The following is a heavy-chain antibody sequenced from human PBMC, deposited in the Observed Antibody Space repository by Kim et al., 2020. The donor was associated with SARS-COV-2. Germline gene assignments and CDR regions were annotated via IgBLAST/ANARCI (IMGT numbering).Heavy chain of an antibody. CDR2: SRNKARSYTT. Sequence: GGSLRLSCAASGFTFSDHYMDWVRQAPGKGLEWVGRSRNKARSYTTEYAASVKGRFTISRDDSKNSLFLQMNSLKTEDTAVYYCVRDIVDWGQGTLVTVSS. D-gene: IGHD1-26*01. CDR1: GFTFSDHY. V-gene: IGHV3-72*01. J-gene: IGHJ4*02. CDR3: VRDIVD.